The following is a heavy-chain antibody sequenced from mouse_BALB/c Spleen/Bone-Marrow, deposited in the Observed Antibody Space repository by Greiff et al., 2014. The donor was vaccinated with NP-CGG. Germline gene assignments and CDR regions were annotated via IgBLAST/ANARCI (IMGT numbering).Heavy chain of an antibody. CDR2: IDPYNGGT. J-gene: IGHJ2*01. D-gene: IGHD2-4*01. CDR3: ARYFDYDYFDY. CDR1: GYAFTSYN. V-gene: IGHV1S135*01. Sequence: KQSGPELVKPGASVKVSCKASGYAFTSYNMYWVKQSHGKSLEWIGYIDPYNGGTYYNQKFKGKATLTVDKSSSTAYMHLNSLTSEDSALCYCARYFDYDYFDYWGQGTTLTVSS.